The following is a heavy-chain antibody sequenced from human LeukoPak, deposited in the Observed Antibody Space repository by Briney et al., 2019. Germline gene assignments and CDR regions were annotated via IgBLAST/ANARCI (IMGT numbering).Heavy chain of an antibody. V-gene: IGHV3-33*06. CDR1: GFTFVNYG. CDR2: IWHDGSNK. CDR3: AKDHVEVAPEENHFDQ. J-gene: IGHJ4*02. D-gene: IGHD2/OR15-2a*01. Sequence: PGGSLRLSCAASGFTFVNYGMHWVRQAPGKGLEWVAVIWHDGSNKYYADSVKGRFTISRDNSKDTLYLQMNSLRDEDTAVCYCAKDHVEVAPEENHFDQWGQGTLVTVSS.